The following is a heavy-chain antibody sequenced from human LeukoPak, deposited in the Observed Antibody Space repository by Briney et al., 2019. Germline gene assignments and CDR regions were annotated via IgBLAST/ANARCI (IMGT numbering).Heavy chain of an antibody. CDR2: ISGSGAST. V-gene: IGHV3-23*01. J-gene: IGHJ3*02. CDR3: ARESSRYGSGSYTGRGAFDI. D-gene: IGHD3-10*01. Sequence: PGGSLRLSCAASGFTFSNYAMSWVRQAPGKGLEWVSAISGSGASTYYADSVKGRFTISRDNSKNTLYLQMNSLRAEGAAVYYCARESSRYGSGSYTGRGAFDIWGQGTMVTVSS. CDR1: GFTFSNYA.